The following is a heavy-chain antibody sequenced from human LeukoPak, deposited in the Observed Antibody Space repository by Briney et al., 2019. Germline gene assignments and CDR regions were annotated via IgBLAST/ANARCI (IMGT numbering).Heavy chain of an antibody. CDR3: AKDSASYGRFDY. D-gene: IGHD5-18*01. V-gene: IGHV3-15*01. Sequence: PGGSLRLSCAASGFTFSNAYMSWVRQAPGKGLEWLGRIKTKTDGGSIDCAAPVKGRFTISRDDSRNTLYLQMDSLRAEDTAVYFCAKDSASYGRFDYWGQGTLVTVSS. CDR2: IKTKTDGGSI. J-gene: IGHJ4*02. CDR1: GFTFSNAY.